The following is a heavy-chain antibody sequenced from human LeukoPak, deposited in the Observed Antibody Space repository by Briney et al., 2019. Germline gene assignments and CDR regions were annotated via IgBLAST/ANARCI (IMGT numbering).Heavy chain of an antibody. V-gene: IGHV3-23*01. Sequence: GGSLRLSCAASGFTFSSYAMSWVRQAPGKGLEWVSAISGSGGSTYYADSVKGRFTISRDNSKNTLYLQMNSLRAEDMAVYYCAKGTHYYDFWSGYYFDYWGQGTLVTVSS. J-gene: IGHJ4*02. D-gene: IGHD3-3*01. CDR2: ISGSGGST. CDR3: AKGTHYYDFWSGYYFDY. CDR1: GFTFSSYA.